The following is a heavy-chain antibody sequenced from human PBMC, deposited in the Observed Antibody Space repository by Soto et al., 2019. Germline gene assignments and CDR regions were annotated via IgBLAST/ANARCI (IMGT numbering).Heavy chain of an antibody. J-gene: IGHJ3*02. CDR1: GGSISSSSYY. V-gene: IGHV4-39*01. Sequence: SETLSLTCTVSGGSISSSSYYWGWIRQPPGKGLEWIGSIYYSGSTYYNPSLKSRVTISVDTSKNQFSLKLSSVTAADTAEYYCALQDIVVVVAASAAFDIWGQGTMVTVSS. CDR2: IYYSGST. D-gene: IGHD2-15*01. CDR3: ALQDIVVVVAASAAFDI.